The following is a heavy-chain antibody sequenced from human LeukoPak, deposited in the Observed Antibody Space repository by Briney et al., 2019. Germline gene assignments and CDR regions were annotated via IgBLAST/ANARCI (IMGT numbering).Heavy chain of an antibody. CDR1: GFTFSDYY. CDR2: IGSSGTTL. V-gene: IGHV3-11*01. D-gene: IGHD5-24*01. Sequence: GGSLRLSCAASGFTFSDYYMSWIRQAPGKGLEWVAFIGSSGTTLYYSDSVKGRFTISRDTAKNSLYLQMNSLRAEDTAVYYCARVAADGYNLCFDIWGQGTMVTVSS. CDR3: ARVAADGYNLCFDI. J-gene: IGHJ3*02.